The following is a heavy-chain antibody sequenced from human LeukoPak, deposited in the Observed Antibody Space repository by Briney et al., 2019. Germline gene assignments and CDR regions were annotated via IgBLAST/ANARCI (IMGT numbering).Heavy chain of an antibody. CDR2: IRYDGSNK. Sequence: GGSLRLSCVVSGFTFSTYGMHWVRQTPGKGLEWVAFIRYDGSNKVYVDSVKGRFTISRDNSKNTLYLQMDSLRAEDTAVYYCAKAYYDFWSGYFDYWGQGTLVTVSS. J-gene: IGHJ4*02. V-gene: IGHV3-30*02. CDR3: AKAYYDFWSGYFDY. CDR1: GFTFSTYG. D-gene: IGHD3-3*01.